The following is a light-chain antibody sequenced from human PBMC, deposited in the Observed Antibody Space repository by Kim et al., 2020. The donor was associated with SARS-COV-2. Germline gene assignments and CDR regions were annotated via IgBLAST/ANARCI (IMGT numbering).Light chain of an antibody. V-gene: IGLV2-14*01. Sequence: QSITISGTGNSSDIDDDNYVFWYQQPPGKAPKLMIYEVTKRPSGVSYRFSGSKSGNTASLTISGLQAEDEADYYCSSYTSSSGLMVFGGGTQLTVL. CDR3: SSYTSSSGLMV. CDR1: SSDIDDDNY. J-gene: IGLJ3*02. CDR2: EVT.